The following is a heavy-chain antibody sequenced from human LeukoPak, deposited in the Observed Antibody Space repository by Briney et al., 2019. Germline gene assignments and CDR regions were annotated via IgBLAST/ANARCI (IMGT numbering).Heavy chain of an antibody. CDR1: GFTFSNDW. CDR2: IKEDGSQK. V-gene: IGHV3-7*01. D-gene: IGHD3-16*01. J-gene: IGHJ4*02. Sequence: GGSLRLSCAASGFTFSNDWMNWVREAPGKGLEWVANIKEDGSQKYYVESVKGRFTVSRDNAKNSVYLQMSSLRDEDTAVYYCARGLNTSPGVDYWGQGTLVTVSS. CDR3: ARGLNTSPGVDY.